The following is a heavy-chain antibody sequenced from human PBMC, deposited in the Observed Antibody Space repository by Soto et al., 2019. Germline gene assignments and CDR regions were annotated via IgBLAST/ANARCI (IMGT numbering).Heavy chain of an antibody. CDR1: GLTVRSYG. V-gene: IGHV3-33*01. CDR3: ASHRGYSGYEWGGYFDY. D-gene: IGHD5-12*01. J-gene: IGHJ4*02. Sequence: GGSLRLSCAASGLTVRSYGMHWVRPAPGKGLEWVAVIWYDGSNKYYVDSVKGRFTISRDNPKNMLYLQMNSLRAEDTAVYYCASHRGYSGYEWGGYFDYWGQGTPVTVSS. CDR2: IWYDGSNK.